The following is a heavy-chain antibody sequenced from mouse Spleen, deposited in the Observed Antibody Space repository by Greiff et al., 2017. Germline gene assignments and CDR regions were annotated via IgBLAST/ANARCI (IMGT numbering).Heavy chain of an antibody. D-gene: IGHD3-3*01. CDR1: GYTFTSYG. J-gene: IGHJ2*01. V-gene: IGHV1-81*01. CDR2: IYPRSGNT. Sequence: VQRVESGAELARPGASVKLSCKASGYTFTSYGISWVKQRTGQGLEWIGEIYPRSGNTYYNEKFKGKATLTADKSSSTAYMELRSLTSEDSAVYFCARGGGWVPFDYWGQGTTLTVSS. CDR3: ARGGGWVPFDY.